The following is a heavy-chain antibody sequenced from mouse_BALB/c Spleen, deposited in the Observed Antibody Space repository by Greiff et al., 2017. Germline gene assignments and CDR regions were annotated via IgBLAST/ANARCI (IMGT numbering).Heavy chain of an antibody. CDR3: ARGTARATGWFAY. CDR1: GYTFTSYW. CDR2: INPSTGYT. Sequence: QVQLKQSGAELAKPGASVKMSCKASGYTFTSYWMHWVKQRPGQGLEWIGYINPSTGYTEYNQKFKDKATLTADKSSSTAYMQLSSLTSEDSAVYYCARGTARATGWFAYWGQGTLVTVSA. D-gene: IGHD3-2*01. J-gene: IGHJ3*01. V-gene: IGHV1-7*01.